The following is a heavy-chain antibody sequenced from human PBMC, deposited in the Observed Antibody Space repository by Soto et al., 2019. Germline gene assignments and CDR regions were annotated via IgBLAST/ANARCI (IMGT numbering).Heavy chain of an antibody. V-gene: IGHV3-23*01. J-gene: IGHJ4*02. Sequence: GGSLRLSCAASGFTFSSYAMSWVRQAPGKGLEWVSAISGSGGSTYYADSVKGRLTISRDNSKNTLYLQMNSLRAEDTAVYYCAKILRGYCTNGVCYKGGEGDYWGQGTLVTVSS. CDR3: AKILRGYCTNGVCYKGGEGDY. CDR2: ISGSGGST. CDR1: GFTFSSYA. D-gene: IGHD2-8*01.